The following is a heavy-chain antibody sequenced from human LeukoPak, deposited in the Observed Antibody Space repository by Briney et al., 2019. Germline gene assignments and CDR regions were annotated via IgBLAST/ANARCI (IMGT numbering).Heavy chain of an antibody. V-gene: IGHV4-59*02. D-gene: IGHD6-13*01. J-gene: IGHJ4*02. CDR1: GGSASLYY. Sequence: SETLSLTCTVSGGSASLYYWSWIRQPPGKGLEWIGHIYYGGSPNYNPSLKSRLTISVDTSKNHFSLLLTSVTAADTAVYYCARASGIAAAAIPYIDSWGQGTLVTVSS. CDR3: ARASGIAAAAIPYIDS. CDR2: IYYGGSP.